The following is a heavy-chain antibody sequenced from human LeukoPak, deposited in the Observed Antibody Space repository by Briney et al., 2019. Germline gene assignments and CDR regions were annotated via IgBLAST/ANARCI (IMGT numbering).Heavy chain of an antibody. CDR2: IYYSGST. J-gene: IGHJ4*02. Sequence: SETLSLTCTVSGGSISSSSYYWGWIRQPPGKGLEWIGYIYYSGSTNYNPSLKSRVTISVDTSKNQFSLKLSSVTAADTAVYYCARGAYYDFWSGYRTVRFDYWGQGTLVTVSS. V-gene: IGHV4-61*05. CDR3: ARGAYYDFWSGYRTVRFDY. D-gene: IGHD3-3*01. CDR1: GGSISSSSYY.